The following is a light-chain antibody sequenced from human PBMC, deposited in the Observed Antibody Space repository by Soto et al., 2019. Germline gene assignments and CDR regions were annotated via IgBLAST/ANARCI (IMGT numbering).Light chain of an antibody. J-gene: IGKJ4*01. CDR2: AAS. CDR3: QQFNVYPLT. V-gene: IGKV1-9*01. CDR1: QGIRDF. Sequence: DIQLTQSPSFLSASVGDRVTITCRASQGIRDFLAWYQQKPGQPPKLLIYAASTLQTGVPTRFSGIPSGTEFTLIISNLPPADCATYYCQQFNVYPLTFGGGTKVEIK.